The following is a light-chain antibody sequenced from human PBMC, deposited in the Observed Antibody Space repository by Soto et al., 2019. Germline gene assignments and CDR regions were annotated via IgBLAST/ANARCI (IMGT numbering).Light chain of an antibody. Sequence: QSALTQPPSASGSPGQSVTISCTGTSSDVGSYNCVSWYQQHPGKAPKLMIFEVSKRPSGVPDRFSGSKSGNTASLTVSGLQAEDEADYYCTSYAGSNNFVFGGGTKLTVL. CDR1: SSDVGSYNC. CDR2: EVS. V-gene: IGLV2-8*01. J-gene: IGLJ2*01. CDR3: TSYAGSNNFV.